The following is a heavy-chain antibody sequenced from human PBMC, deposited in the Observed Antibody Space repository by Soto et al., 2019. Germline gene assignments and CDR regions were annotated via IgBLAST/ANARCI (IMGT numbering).Heavy chain of an antibody. Sequence: SETLSLTCTVSGGSISSGGYYWSWIRQHPGKGLEWIGYIYYSGSTYYNPSLKSRVTISVDTTKNKFSLKLSSVTAADTAVYYCARRPRDDYVWGSYRSLSWFDPWGQGTLVTVSS. D-gene: IGHD3-16*02. J-gene: IGHJ5*02. CDR2: IYYSGST. CDR1: GGSISSGGYY. CDR3: ARRPRDDYVWGSYRSLSWFDP. V-gene: IGHV4-31*03.